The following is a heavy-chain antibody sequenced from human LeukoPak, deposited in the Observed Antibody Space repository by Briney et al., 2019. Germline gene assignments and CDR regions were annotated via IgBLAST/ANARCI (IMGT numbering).Heavy chain of an antibody. CDR1: GGSISSGGYY. D-gene: IGHD3-3*01. CDR2: IYYSGST. J-gene: IGHJ6*02. CDR3: ARRRWSPGYYYGMDV. V-gene: IGHV4-61*08. Sequence: PSETLSLTCTVSGGSISSGGYYWSWIRQPPGKGLEWIGYIYYSGSTNYNPSLKSRVTISVDTSKNQFSLKLSSVTAADTAVYYCARRRWSPGYYYGMDVWGQGTTVTVSS.